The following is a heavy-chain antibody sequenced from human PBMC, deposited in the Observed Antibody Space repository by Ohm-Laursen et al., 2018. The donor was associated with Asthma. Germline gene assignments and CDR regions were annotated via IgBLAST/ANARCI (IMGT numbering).Heavy chain of an antibody. V-gene: IGHV3-30*18. CDR2: ISYDGSNK. J-gene: IGHJ3*02. D-gene: IGHD1-26*01. Sequence: RSLRLSCTASGFTFSSYGMHWVRQAPGKGLEWVAVISYDGSNKYYADSVKGRFTISRDNSKNTLYLQMNSLRAEDTAVYYCAKSSGSGSYFDIWGQGTMVTVSS. CDR1: GFTFSSYG. CDR3: AKSSGSGSYFDI.